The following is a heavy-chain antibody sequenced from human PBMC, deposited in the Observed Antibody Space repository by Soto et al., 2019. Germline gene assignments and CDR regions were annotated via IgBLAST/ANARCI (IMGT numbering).Heavy chain of an antibody. J-gene: IGHJ6*02. CDR1: GYTFTSYG. CDR3: ARDRYCTNGVCYTGYYGMDV. V-gene: IGHV1-18*01. Sequence: QVQLVQSGAEVKKPGASVKVSCKASGYTFTSYGISWVRQAPGQGLEWMGWMSAYNGNTNYAQKLQGRVTMTTDTSTSTAYMELRSLRSDDTAVYYCARDRYCTNGVCYTGYYGMDVWGQGTTVTVSS. CDR2: MSAYNGNT. D-gene: IGHD2-8*01.